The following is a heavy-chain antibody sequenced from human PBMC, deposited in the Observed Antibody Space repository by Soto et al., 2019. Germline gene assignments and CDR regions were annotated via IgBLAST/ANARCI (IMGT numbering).Heavy chain of an antibody. V-gene: IGHV4-30-2*01. CDR1: GGSISSGGYF. D-gene: IGHD2-21*02. Sequence: QLQLQESGSGLVKPSQTLSLTCAVSGGSISSGGYFWSWIRQPPGKGLEWIGYIYHSGSTYYNPSLKSRVSMSVDGSKNQFAMKLRSWTAADTAVYYCARVRGPYCGDNCYPPTQNWFDHWGQGTLVTFSS. J-gene: IGHJ5*02. CDR2: IYHSGST. CDR3: ARVRGPYCGDNCYPPTQNWFDH.